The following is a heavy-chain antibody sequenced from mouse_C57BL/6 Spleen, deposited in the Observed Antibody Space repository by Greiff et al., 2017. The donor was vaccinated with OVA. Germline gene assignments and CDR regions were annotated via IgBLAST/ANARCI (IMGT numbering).Heavy chain of an antibody. D-gene: IGHD1-1*01. V-gene: IGHV5-17*01. Sequence: EVMLVESGGGLVKPGGSLKLSCAASGFTFSDYGMHWVRQAPEKGLEWVAYISSGSSTIYYADTVKGRFTISRDNAKNTLFLQMTSLRSADTAMYQCARRNYHWSSYGHRGVWHTETSVTVPS. CDR3: ARRNYHWSSYGHRGV. CDR1: GFTFSDYG. J-gene: IGHJ1*03. CDR2: ISSGSSTI.